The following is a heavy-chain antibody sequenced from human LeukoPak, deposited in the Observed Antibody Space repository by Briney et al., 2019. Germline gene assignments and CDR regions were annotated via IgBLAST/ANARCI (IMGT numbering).Heavy chain of an antibody. Sequence: SETLSLTCTVSGGSISSGSYYWSWIRQPAGKGLELIGRIYISGSTNYNPSLKSRVTISVDTSKNQFFLKLSSVTAADTAVYYCARSLRGYSGLGVWGKGTTVTISS. CDR3: ARSLRGYSGLGV. CDR1: GGSISSGSYY. V-gene: IGHV4-61*02. D-gene: IGHD5-12*01. CDR2: IYISGST. J-gene: IGHJ6*04.